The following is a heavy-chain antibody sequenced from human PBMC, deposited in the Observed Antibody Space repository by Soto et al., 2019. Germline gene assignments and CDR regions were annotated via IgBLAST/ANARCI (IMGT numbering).Heavy chain of an antibody. J-gene: IGHJ6*02. CDR2: IKSKTDGGTT. D-gene: IGHD2-15*01. CDR3: TTLVAGGSDYYYYGMDV. Sequence: GGSVRLSCAASGFTFSNAWMNWVRQAPGKGLEWVGRIKSKTDGGTTDYAAPVKGRFTISRDDSKNTLYLQMNSLKTEDTAVYYCTTLVAGGSDYYYYGMDVWGQGTTVTVSS. CDR1: GFTFSNAW. V-gene: IGHV3-15*07.